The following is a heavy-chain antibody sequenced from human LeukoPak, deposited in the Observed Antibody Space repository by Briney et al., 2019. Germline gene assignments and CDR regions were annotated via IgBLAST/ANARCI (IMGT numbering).Heavy chain of an antibody. V-gene: IGHV3-7*01. CDR3: ARERRGGDTFDI. J-gene: IGHJ3*02. Sequence: PGGSLRLSCAASGFTLSSNWMSWVRQAPGKGLEWVANIKQDGSDKYYVDSVKGRFTTFRDNAKNSLYLQMNSLRVEDTAVYYCARERRGGDTFDIWGQGTMVTVSS. D-gene: IGHD3-10*01. CDR1: GFTLSSNW. CDR2: IKQDGSDK.